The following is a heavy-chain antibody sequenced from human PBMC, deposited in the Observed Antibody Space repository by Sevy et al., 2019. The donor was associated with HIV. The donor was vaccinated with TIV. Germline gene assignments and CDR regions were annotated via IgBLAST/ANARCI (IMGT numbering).Heavy chain of an antibody. J-gene: IGHJ4*02. V-gene: IGHV4-39*01. D-gene: IGHD2-15*01. CDR3: ARRRLGSLNFDY. Sequence: SETLSLTCTVSGGSISSSSYYWGWIRQPPGKGLEWIGSIYYSGSTYYNPSLKRRVTISVDTSKNQFSLKLSSVTAADTAVYYCARRRLGSLNFDYWGQGTLVTVSS. CDR2: IYYSGST. CDR1: GGSISSSSYY.